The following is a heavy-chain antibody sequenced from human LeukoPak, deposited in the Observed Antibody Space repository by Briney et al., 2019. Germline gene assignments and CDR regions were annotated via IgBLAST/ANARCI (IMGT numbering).Heavy chain of an antibody. CDR1: GYTFTNYY. CDR3: ARDQLSRGVWFDP. J-gene: IGHJ5*02. CDR2: IIPSDGFT. Sequence: ASVKVSCKASGYTFTNYYIHWVRQAPGQGLEWMGMIIPSDGFTTYAQKFQGRLTMTRDMSTSTVYMELRSLRSDDTAVYYCARDQLSRGVWFDPWGRGTLVTVSS. D-gene: IGHD1-1*01. V-gene: IGHV1-46*01.